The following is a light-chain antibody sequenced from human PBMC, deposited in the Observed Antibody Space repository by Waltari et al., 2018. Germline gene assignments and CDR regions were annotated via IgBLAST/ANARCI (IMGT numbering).Light chain of an antibody. CDR3: CSYAGGLFWV. J-gene: IGLJ3*02. CDR1: SSAIGSYNL. Sequence: QSVLTPMASVSGFPGQSITIPCTGTSSAIGSYNLVSWYQQHPGKAPKLMIYDVNRRPSWVSDRFSGSKSGNTASLTISGLQAGDEADYHCCSYAGGLFWVFGGGTKLTVL. CDR2: DVN. V-gene: IGLV2-23*02.